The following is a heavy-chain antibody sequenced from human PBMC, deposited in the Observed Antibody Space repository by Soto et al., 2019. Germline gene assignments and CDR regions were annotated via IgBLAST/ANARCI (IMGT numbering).Heavy chain of an antibody. CDR1: GFTFSSYD. V-gene: IGHV3-13*01. Sequence: GGSLRLSCAASGFTFSSYDMHWVRQATGRGLEWVSAIGTAGDTYYPGSVKGRFTISRENAKNSLYLQMNSLRAEDTAVYYCARASPPTYWSGYYGYYYYGMDVWGQGTTVTVSS. CDR3: ARASPPTYWSGYYGYYYYGMDV. D-gene: IGHD3-3*01. CDR2: IGTAGDT. J-gene: IGHJ6*02.